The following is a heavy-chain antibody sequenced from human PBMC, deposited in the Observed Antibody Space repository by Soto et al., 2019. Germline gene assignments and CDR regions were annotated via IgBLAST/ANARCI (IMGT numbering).Heavy chain of an antibody. CDR1: GFTFSSYA. J-gene: IGHJ6*02. D-gene: IGHD5-12*01. CDR3: AKDIVATSFGLVSGMDV. CDR2: ISGSGGST. V-gene: IGHV3-23*01. Sequence: GGSLRLSCAASGFTFSSYAMSWVRQAPGKGLEWVSAISGSGGSTYYADSVKGRFTISRDNSKNTLYLQMNSLRAEDTAVYYCAKDIVATSFGLVSGMDVWGQGTTVTVSS.